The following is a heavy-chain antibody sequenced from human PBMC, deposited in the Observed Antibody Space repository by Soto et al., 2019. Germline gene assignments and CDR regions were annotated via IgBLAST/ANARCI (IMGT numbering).Heavy chain of an antibody. CDR2: INPNSGGT. Sequence: ASVKVSCKASGYTFTGYYMHWVRQAPGQGLEWMGWINPNSGGTNYAQKFQGRVTMTRDTSISTAYMELSRLRSDDTAVYYCARDMATTPPYYYYYGMDVWGQGTTVTAP. V-gene: IGHV1-2*02. CDR1: GYTFTGYY. CDR3: ARDMATTPPYYYYYGMDV. J-gene: IGHJ6*02. D-gene: IGHD5-12*01.